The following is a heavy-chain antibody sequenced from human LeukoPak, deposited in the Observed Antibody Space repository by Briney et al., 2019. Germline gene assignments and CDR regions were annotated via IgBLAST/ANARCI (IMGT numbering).Heavy chain of an antibody. CDR3: SRSEYSSGWNTD. Sequence: ASVKVSCKASGYTFTGHHIHWVRQAPGQGLEWMGWINPNSGGTKYAQKFQGRATMTRDTSSRTAYMELSDLKPDDTAVYYCSRSEYSSGWNTDWGQGTLVTVSS. J-gene: IGHJ4*02. CDR1: GYTFTGHH. CDR2: INPNSGGT. V-gene: IGHV1-2*02. D-gene: IGHD6-19*01.